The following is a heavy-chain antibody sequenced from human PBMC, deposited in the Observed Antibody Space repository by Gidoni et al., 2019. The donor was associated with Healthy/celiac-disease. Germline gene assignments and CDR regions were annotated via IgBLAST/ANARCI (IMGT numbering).Heavy chain of an antibody. D-gene: IGHD2-2*01. J-gene: IGHJ4*02. CDR2: IYPGDSDT. CDR1: GYSFTSYW. CDR3: ARQGEDIVVVPAAADY. V-gene: IGHV5-51*01. Sequence: EVQLVQSGAEVKKPGESLKISCKGSGYSFTSYWIGWVRQMPGKGLEWMGIIYPGDSDTRYSPSFQGQVTISADKSISTAYLQWSSLKASDTAMYYCARQGEDIVVVPAAADYWGQGTLVTVSS.